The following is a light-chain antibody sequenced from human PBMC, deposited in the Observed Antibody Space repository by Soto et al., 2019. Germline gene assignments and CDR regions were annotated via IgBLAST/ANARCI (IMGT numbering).Light chain of an antibody. V-gene: IGLV2-14*03. CDR2: DVS. Sequence: QSVLTQPASVSGSPGQSVTISFPGTRSEVGGYNYVSWYQHHPGKTPKLMIYDVSNRPSGFSNRFSGSKSGNTASLTISGLQPEDEADYYCCSYTTSNTRQIVFGTGTKVTV. CDR1: RSEVGGYNY. J-gene: IGLJ1*01. CDR3: CSYTTSNTRQIV.